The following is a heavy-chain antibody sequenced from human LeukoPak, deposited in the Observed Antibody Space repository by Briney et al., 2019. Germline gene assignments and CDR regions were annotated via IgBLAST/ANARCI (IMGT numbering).Heavy chain of an antibody. CDR2: IDSSSRNI. J-gene: IGHJ4*02. V-gene: IGHV3-21*01. D-gene: IGHD3-22*01. CDR3: ARDLAYYYDSSYD. CDR1: GFIFIIYS. Sequence: GGSLRLSCAASGFIFIIYSMNWVRQAPGKGLEWVSSIDSSSRNINYADSVKGRFTISRDNAKNALYLQMNSLRAEDTAVYYCARDLAYYYDSSYDWGQGTLVTVSS.